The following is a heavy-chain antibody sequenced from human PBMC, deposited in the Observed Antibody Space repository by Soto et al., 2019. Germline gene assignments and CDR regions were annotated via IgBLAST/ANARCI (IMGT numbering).Heavy chain of an antibody. J-gene: IGHJ4*02. D-gene: IGHD1-26*01. Sequence: SETLSLTCTVSGGSISDSNYHWRWVRQPPGKGLEWIGSIYYTGSTYYNPSLKSRVTISGDTSKNQFSLKLTSVADGDSAVYYCARHLGPTGPNYWGQGTLVTVSS. CDR2: IYYTGST. CDR3: ARHLGPTGPNY. V-gene: IGHV4-39*01. CDR1: GGSISDSNYH.